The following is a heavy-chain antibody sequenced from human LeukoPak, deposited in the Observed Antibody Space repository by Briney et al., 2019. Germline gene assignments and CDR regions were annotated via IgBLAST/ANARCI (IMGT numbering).Heavy chain of an antibody. J-gene: IGHJ5*02. CDR3: ARDRGSWYRWFDP. D-gene: IGHD6-13*01. V-gene: IGHV1-69*05. CDR2: IIPIFGTA. CDR1: GGTFSSYA. Sequence: GASVKVSCKASGGTFSSYAISWVRQAPGQGLEWMGGIIPIFGTANYAQKFQGRVTITTDESASTAYMELSSLRSEDTAVYYCARDRGSWYRWFDPWGQGTLVTVSS.